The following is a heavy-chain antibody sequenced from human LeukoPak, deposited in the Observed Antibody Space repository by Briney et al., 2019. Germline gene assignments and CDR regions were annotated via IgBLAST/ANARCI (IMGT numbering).Heavy chain of an antibody. V-gene: IGHV1-69*01. J-gene: IGHJ6*02. CDR2: IIPIFGTA. Sequence: SVKVSCKASECTFSSYAISWVRQAPGQGLEWMGGIIPIFGTANYAQKFQGRVTITADESTSTAYMELSSLRSEDTAVYYCARNTRVLLNYYYYGMDVWGQGTTVTVSS. CDR3: ARNTRVLLNYYYYGMDV. CDR1: ECTFSSYA. D-gene: IGHD2/OR15-2a*01.